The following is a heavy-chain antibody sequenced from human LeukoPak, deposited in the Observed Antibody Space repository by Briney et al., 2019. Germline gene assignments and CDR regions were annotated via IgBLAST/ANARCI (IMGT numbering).Heavy chain of an antibody. Sequence: PGGSLRLSCAASGFTFSSYSMNWVRQAPGKGLEWVSSISSSSSYIYYADSVKGRFTISRDNSKNTLYLQMNSLRAEDTAVYYCARAPDYYDSSGYRYGMDVWGQGTTVTVSS. V-gene: IGHV3-21*01. CDR3: ARAPDYYDSSGYRYGMDV. D-gene: IGHD3-22*01. CDR2: ISSSSSYI. J-gene: IGHJ6*02. CDR1: GFTFSSYS.